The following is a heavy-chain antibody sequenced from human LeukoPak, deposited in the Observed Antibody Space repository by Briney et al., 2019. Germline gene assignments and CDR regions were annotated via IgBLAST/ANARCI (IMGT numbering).Heavy chain of an antibody. D-gene: IGHD6-13*01. Sequence: SQTLSLTCAVSGSSISSGGYSWSWIRQPPGKGLEWIGYIYHSGSTYYNPSLKSRVTISVDRSKNQFSLKLSSVTAADTAVYYCARGRAAAGYYGMDVWGKGTTVTVSS. V-gene: IGHV4-30-2*01. CDR2: IYHSGST. CDR3: ARGRAAAGYYGMDV. CDR1: GSSISSGGYS. J-gene: IGHJ6*04.